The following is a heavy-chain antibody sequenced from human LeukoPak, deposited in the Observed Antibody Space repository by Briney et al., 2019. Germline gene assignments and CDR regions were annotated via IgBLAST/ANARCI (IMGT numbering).Heavy chain of an antibody. CDR2: ISSSSGTI. CDR3: ARGQGDFWSGYYYYYYMDV. V-gene: IGHV3-48*04. J-gene: IGHJ6*03. CDR1: GFTFSSYS. Sequence: GGSLRLSCAASGFTFSSYSMNWVRQAPGKGLEWVSYISSSSGTIYNADSVTGRFTISRDSAKNSLYLQMNSLRAEDTALYYCARGQGDFWSGYYYYYYMDVWGKGTTVTVSS. D-gene: IGHD3-3*01.